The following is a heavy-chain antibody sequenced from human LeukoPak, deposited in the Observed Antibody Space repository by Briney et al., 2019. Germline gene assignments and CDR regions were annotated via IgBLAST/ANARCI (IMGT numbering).Heavy chain of an antibody. CDR1: GGSVSRYY. CDR3: AISDLSSDCYYFLEY. Sequence: SETLSLTCTVSGGSVSRYYWSWIRQPPGKGLEWIGYISYSGSTNYNPSLKSRVTISVDTSKNQFSLRLSSVIAADTAVYYCAISDLSSDCYYFLEYWGQGTLVTVSS. CDR2: ISYSGST. D-gene: IGHD3-22*01. V-gene: IGHV4-59*02. J-gene: IGHJ4*02.